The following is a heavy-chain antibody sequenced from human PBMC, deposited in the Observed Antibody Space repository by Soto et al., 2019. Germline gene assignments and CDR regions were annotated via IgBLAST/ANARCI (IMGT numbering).Heavy chain of an antibody. CDR3: AKDSANVDTAMVLPDV. V-gene: IGHV3-23*01. Sequence: GVSLRLSCAASGFTFSSYAMSWVRQAPGKGLEWVSAISGSGGSTYYADSVKGRFTISRDNSKNTLYLQMNSLRAEDTAVYYCAKDSANVDTAMVLPDVWRQSTTGTVSS. CDR1: GFTFSSYA. J-gene: IGHJ6*02. D-gene: IGHD5-18*01. CDR2: ISGSGGST.